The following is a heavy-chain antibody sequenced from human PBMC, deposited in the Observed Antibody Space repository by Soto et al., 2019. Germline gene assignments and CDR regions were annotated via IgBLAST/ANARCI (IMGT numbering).Heavy chain of an antibody. J-gene: IGHJ4*02. CDR1: GYSFTSYW. V-gene: IGHV5-51*01. Sequence: GESLKISCKGSGYSFTSYWIGWVRQMPGKGLEWMGIIYPGDSDTRYSPSFQGQVTISADKSISTAYLQWSSLKASDTAMYYCARLRAEKWSSGWYFDYWGQGTLVTVPQ. D-gene: IGHD6-19*01. CDR2: IYPGDSDT. CDR3: ARLRAEKWSSGWYFDY.